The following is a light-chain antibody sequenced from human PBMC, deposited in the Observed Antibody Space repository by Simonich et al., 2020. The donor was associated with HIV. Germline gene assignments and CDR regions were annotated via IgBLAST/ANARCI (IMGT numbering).Light chain of an antibody. V-gene: IGLV2-14*01. J-gene: IGLJ2*01. Sequence: QSALTQPPSASGSPGQSVTISCTGTSSEVGLFNYVSWYQQHPGKAPKRMIYYISKLPSGVSNRFSGSKSGNTASLTISGLQAEDEADYYCSSYTSSTTYVLFGGGTKLTVL. CDR3: SSYTSSTTYVL. CDR2: YIS. CDR1: SSEVGLFNY.